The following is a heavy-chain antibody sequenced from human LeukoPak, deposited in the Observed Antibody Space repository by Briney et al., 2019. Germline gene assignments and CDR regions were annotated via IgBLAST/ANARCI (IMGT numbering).Heavy chain of an antibody. CDR3: ARAGEPFFDQDTALVTGYYGMDV. CDR2: ISSSGSTI. V-gene: IGHV3-48*03. J-gene: IGHJ6*02. CDR1: GFTFSSYE. D-gene: IGHD5-18*01. Sequence: GGSLRLSCAASGFTFSSYEMNWVRQAPGKGLEWVSYISSSGSTIYYADSVKGRFTISRDNAKNSLYLQMNSLRAEDTAVYYCARAGEPFFDQDTALVTGYYGMDVWGQGTTVTVSS.